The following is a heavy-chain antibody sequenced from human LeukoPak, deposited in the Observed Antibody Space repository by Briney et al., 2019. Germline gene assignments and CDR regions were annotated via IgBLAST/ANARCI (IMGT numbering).Heavy chain of an antibody. CDR1: GYTFTSYG. V-gene: IGHV1-18*01. CDR2: ISAYNGNT. Sequence: GASVKVSCKASGYTFTSYGISWVRQTPGQGLEWMGWISAYNGNTNYAQKLQGRVTMTTDTSTSTAYMELRSLRSDDTAVYYCARTSLSIAVAGPFDYWGQGTLVTVSS. CDR3: ARTSLSIAVAGPFDY. D-gene: IGHD6-19*01. J-gene: IGHJ4*02.